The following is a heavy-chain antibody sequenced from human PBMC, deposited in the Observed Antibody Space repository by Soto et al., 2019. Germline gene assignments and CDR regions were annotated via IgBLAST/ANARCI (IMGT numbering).Heavy chain of an antibody. D-gene: IGHD2-2*01. J-gene: IGHJ5*02. CDR2: IYPGDSDT. CDR1: GYSFTSYW. V-gene: IGHV5-51*01. CDR3: ARQYCSSTSCYYGYNWFDP. Sequence: PGESLKISGKGSGYSFTSYWIGWVRQMPGKGLEWMGIIYPGDSDTRYSPSFQGQVTISADKSISTAYLQWSSLKASDTAMYYCARQYCSSTSCYYGYNWFDPWGKGTLVTVSS.